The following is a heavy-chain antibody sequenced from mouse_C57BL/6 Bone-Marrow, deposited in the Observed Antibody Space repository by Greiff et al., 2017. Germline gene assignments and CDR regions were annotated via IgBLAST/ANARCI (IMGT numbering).Heavy chain of an antibody. J-gene: IGHJ3*01. V-gene: IGHV14-4*01. CDR1: GFNIKDDY. CDR3: TRIAY. CDR2: IDPENGDT. Sequence: EVQLQQSWAALVRPGASVQLSCTASGFNIKDDYMHWVKQRPEQGLEWIGWIDPENGDTEYASKFQGKATITVDTSSNTAYLQLSSLTSEDTAVYYCTRIAYWGQGTLVTVSA.